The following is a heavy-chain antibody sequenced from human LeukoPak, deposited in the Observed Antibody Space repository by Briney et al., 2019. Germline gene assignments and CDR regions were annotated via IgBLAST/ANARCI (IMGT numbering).Heavy chain of an antibody. V-gene: IGHV3-23*01. Sequence: GGSLRLSCAASGFTFSTYAMSWVRQAPGRGLEWVSVITYNGGSTYYADYVKGRFTVSRDNSKNTLFLQMNSLRAEDTAVYYCAGNWNLDYWGQGTLVTVSS. CDR3: AGNWNLDY. J-gene: IGHJ4*02. CDR1: GFTFSTYA. CDR2: ITYNGGST. D-gene: IGHD1-1*01.